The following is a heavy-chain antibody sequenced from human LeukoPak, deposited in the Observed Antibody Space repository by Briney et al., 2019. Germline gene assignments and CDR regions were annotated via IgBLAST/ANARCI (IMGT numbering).Heavy chain of an antibody. J-gene: IGHJ6*03. V-gene: IGHV1-2*02. Sequence: ASVKVSCKASGYTFTGYYMHWVRQAPGQGLECMGWINPNSGGTNYAQKFQGRVTMTEDTSTDTAYMELSSLRSDDTAVYYCARNCVVRGVTFYYTDVWGKGTTVTISS. CDR3: ARNCVVRGVTFYYTDV. D-gene: IGHD3-10*01. CDR1: GYTFTGYY. CDR2: INPNSGGT.